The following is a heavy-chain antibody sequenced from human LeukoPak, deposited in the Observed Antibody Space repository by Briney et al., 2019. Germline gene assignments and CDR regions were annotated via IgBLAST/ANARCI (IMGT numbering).Heavy chain of an antibody. D-gene: IGHD3-22*01. J-gene: IGHJ4*02. CDR3: ARRVGDSSGYYYVYYFDY. CDR2: IYPGDSDT. V-gene: IGHV5-51*01. Sequence: GESLKISCKGSGYSFTSYWIGWVRQMPGKGLEWMGIIYPGDSDTRYSPSFQGQVTISADKSISTAYLQWSSLKASDTAMYYCARRVGDSSGYYYVYYFDYWGQGTLVTVSS. CDR1: GYSFTSYW.